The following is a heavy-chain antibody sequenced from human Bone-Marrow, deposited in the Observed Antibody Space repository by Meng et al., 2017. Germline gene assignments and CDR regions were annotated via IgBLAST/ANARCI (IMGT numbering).Heavy chain of an antibody. Sequence: GESLKISCAASGFTFSSYAMHWVRQAPGKGLEYVSAISSNGGSTYYANSVKGRFTISRANSNNTLYLQMGSLRAEDMAVYYCARARGYSYGYAFDIWGQGTMVTVSS. J-gene: IGHJ3*02. V-gene: IGHV3-64*01. CDR1: GFTFSSYA. CDR2: ISSNGGST. CDR3: ARARGYSYGYAFDI. D-gene: IGHD5-18*01.